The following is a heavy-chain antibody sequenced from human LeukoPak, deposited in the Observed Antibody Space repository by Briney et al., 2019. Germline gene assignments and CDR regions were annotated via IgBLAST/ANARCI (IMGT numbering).Heavy chain of an antibody. CDR2: IYPGDSDT. J-gene: IGHJ4*02. V-gene: IGHV5-51*01. CDR3: ARRYSSSWYNFALGY. Sequence: GESLKISCKGSGYSFTSYWIGWVRQMPGKGLEWMGIIYPGDSDTRYSPSFQGQVTISADKSISTAYLQWSSLKASDTAMYYCARRYSSSWYNFALGYWGQGTLVTVSS. D-gene: IGHD6-13*01. CDR1: GYSFTSYW.